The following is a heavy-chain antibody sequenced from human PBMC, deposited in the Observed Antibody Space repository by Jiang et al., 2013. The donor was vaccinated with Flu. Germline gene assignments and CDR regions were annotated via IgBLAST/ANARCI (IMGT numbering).Heavy chain of an antibody. Sequence: LVESGGGVVRPGRSLTLSCAASGFTFGSYAMHWVRQAPGKGLEDVAVISFDGSNKYYGDYVKGRFTISRDNSKNTVFLHMNSLRGEDTGVYYCVREREGWSFDTWGRGTQVTVSS. CDR3: VREREGWSFDT. J-gene: IGHJ4*02. CDR1: GFTFGSYA. D-gene: IGHD2-15*01. V-gene: IGHV3-33*05. CDR2: ISFDGSNK.